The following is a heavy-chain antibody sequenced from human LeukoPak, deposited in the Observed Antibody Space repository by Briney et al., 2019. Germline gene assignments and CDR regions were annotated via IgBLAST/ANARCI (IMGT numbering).Heavy chain of an antibody. CDR3: GRVTGRIDY. CDR2: TNPKSGNT. V-gene: IGHV1-8*01. J-gene: IGHJ4*02. Sequence: GASVKVSCKASGYTFTSYDINWVRQAPGQGLEWMGWTNPKSGNTGYAQKFQGRVTMTRSPPISTGYMELSSLRSEGTAVYYCGRVTGRIDYWGRGTLVSVSS. CDR1: GYTFTSYD. D-gene: IGHD3-9*01.